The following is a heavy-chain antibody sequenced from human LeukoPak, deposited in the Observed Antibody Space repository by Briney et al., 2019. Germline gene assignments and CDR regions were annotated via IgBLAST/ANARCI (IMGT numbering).Heavy chain of an antibody. CDR1: GGSISSYY. D-gene: IGHD6-13*01. CDR2: IYYSGST. Sequence: SETLSLTCTVTGGSISSYYWSWIRQPPGKGLEWIGYIYYSGSTNYNPSLKSRVTISVDTSKNQFSLKLSSVTAADTAVYYCARHGMAAAALGYWGQGTLVTVSS. CDR3: ARHGMAAAALGY. J-gene: IGHJ4*02. V-gene: IGHV4-59*08.